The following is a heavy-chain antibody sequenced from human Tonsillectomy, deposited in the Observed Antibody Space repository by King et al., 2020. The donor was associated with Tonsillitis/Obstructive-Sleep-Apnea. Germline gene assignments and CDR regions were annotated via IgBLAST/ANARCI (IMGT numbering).Heavy chain of an antibody. CDR1: GFTFNSYW. J-gene: IGHJ6*02. V-gene: IGHV3-7*03. CDR3: ARGDIXAXSFXXYGLDX. Sequence: VQLVESGGGLVQPGGSLRLSCAASGFTFNSYWMSWARQAPGKGLEWVANINQDGSKKYYVDSVKGRFTISRDNAKNSLYLQMNSLRAEDTAVYYCARGDIXAXSFXXYGLDXWGXGTTVTV. D-gene: IGHD5-12*01. CDR2: INQDGSKK.